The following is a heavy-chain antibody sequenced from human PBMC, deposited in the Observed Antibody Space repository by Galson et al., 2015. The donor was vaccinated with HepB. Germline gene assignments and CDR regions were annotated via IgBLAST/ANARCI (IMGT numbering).Heavy chain of an antibody. CDR3: AKYRGEYCSSTSCQHHAGHYFDY. V-gene: IGHV3-30*18. CDR1: GFTFSSYG. Sequence: SLRLSCAASGFTFSSYGMHWVRQAPGKGLEWVAVISYDGSNKYYADSVKGRFTISRDNSKNTLYLQMNSLRAEDTAVYYCAKYRGEYCSSTSCQHHAGHYFDYWGQGTLVTVSS. CDR2: ISYDGSNK. D-gene: IGHD2-2*01. J-gene: IGHJ4*02.